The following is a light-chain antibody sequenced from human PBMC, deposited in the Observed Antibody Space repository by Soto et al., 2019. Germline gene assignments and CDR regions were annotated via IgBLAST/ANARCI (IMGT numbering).Light chain of an antibody. V-gene: IGKV1-39*01. J-gene: IGKJ5*01. CDR3: QQSYSTPPLT. Sequence: DIQMTQSPSSLSASVGDRPTITCRASQSISSYLNWYQQKPGKAPKLLIYAASSLQSGVPSRFSGSGSGTDFTLTISSLQPEDFATYYCQQSYSTPPLTFGQGTRLEIK. CDR1: QSISSY. CDR2: AAS.